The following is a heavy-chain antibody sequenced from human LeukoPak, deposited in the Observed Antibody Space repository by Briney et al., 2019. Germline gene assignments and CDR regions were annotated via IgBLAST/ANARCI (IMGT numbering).Heavy chain of an antibody. CDR3: ARAEGYYYGSGYFDY. D-gene: IGHD3-10*01. V-gene: IGHV1-69*01. CDR2: IIPIFGTA. J-gene: IGHJ4*02. Sequence: VKVSCKASGGTFSSYAISWVRQAPGQGLEWMGGIIPIFGTANYAQKFQGRVTITADESTSTAYMELSSLRSEDTAVYYCARAEGYYYGSGYFDYWGQGTLVTVSS. CDR1: GGTFSSYA.